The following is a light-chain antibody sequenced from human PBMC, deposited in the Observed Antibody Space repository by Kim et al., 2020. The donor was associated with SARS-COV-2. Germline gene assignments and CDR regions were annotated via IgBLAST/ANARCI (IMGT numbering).Light chain of an antibody. CDR1: SGSIASNY. J-gene: IGLJ3*02. Sequence: LTQPHSVSESPGKTVTISYTRSSGSIASNYVQWYQQRPGSAPTTVIYEDNQRPSGVPDRFSGSIDSSSNSASLTISGLKTEDEADYYCQSYDSSNWVFGGGTQLTVL. V-gene: IGLV6-57*04. CDR3: QSYDSSNWV. CDR2: EDN.